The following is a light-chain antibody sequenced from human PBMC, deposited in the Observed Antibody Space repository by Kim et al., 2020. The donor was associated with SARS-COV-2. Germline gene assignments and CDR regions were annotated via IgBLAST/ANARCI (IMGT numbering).Light chain of an antibody. J-gene: IGLJ3*02. V-gene: IGLV3-19*01. Sequence: GQTVRITCLVDSLRNYYPCWYQHKPRPAPFLVIYGKNKRPSGIPDRFSCSNSGNSASLTISGAQAADEADYYCDSRGRGGNHVGWVFGGGTQLTVL. CDR2: GKN. CDR3: DSRGRGGNHVGWV. CDR1: SLRNYY.